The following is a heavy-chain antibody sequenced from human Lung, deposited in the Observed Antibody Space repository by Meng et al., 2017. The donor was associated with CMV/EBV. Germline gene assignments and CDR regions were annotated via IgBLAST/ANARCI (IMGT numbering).Heavy chain of an antibody. CDR1: GFTFGDHY. J-gene: IGHJ6*02. CDR3: ARDVSPRSSAYFAIYYFYALDV. CDR2: ISNSGAYI. V-gene: IGHV3-21*01. Sequence: GEXXKISCTASGFTFGDHYMDWVRQAPGKGLEWVSSISNSGAYIYYADSVKGRFTISRDNAQNSLFLHMNSLRAEDSAVYYCARDVSPRSSAYFAIYYFYALDVWXQGTTVTVSS. D-gene: IGHD2-21*01.